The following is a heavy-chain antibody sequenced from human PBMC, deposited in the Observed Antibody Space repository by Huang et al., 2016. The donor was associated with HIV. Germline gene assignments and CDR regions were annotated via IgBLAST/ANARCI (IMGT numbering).Heavy chain of an antibody. J-gene: IGHJ5*02. CDR1: GDSLSGFF. D-gene: IGHD2-2*01. Sequence: QVRLDQWGAGLLKPSETLTLTCAVYGDSLSGFFWGWIRQSPGRGLEWIGGITQSGRTNYNPSRKSRVTIAIDTSKKQFSLKVKSVTADDTSTYYCARGRGTSWSFFDTWGQGSFVTVSS. CDR2: ITQSGRT. CDR3: ARGRGTSWSFFDT. V-gene: IGHV4-34*01.